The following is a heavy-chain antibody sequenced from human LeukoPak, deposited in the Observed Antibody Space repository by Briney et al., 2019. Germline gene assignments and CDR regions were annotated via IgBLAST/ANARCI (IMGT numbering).Heavy chain of an antibody. D-gene: IGHD3-22*01. CDR3: ARANYYDSSGAFDY. J-gene: IGHJ4*02. CDR2: IYSGGST. Sequence: GGSLRLSCAASGFTVSSNYMSWVRQAPGKGLEWVSVIYSGGSTYYADSVKGRFTISRHNSKNTLYLQMNSLRAEDTAVYYCARANYYDSSGAFDYWGQGTLVTVSS. V-gene: IGHV3-53*04. CDR1: GFTVSSNY.